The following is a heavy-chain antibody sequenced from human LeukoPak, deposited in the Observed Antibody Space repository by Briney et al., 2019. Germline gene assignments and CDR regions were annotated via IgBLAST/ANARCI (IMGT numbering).Heavy chain of an antibody. CDR1: GGSISSSSYY. J-gene: IGHJ4*02. CDR2: IYYSGST. D-gene: IGHD5-12*01. Sequence: SETLSLTCTVSGGSISSSSYYWGWIRQPPGKGLEWIGSIYYSGSTYYNPSLKSRVTISVDTSKNQFSLKLSSVTAADTAVYYCAREVVVATTGFDYWGQGTLVTVSS. V-gene: IGHV4-39*07. CDR3: AREVVVATTGFDY.